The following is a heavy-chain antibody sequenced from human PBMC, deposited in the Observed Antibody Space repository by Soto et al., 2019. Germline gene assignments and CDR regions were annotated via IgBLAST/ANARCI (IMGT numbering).Heavy chain of an antibody. J-gene: IGHJ6*02. D-gene: IGHD6-19*01. Sequence: QVQLVESGGGVVQPGRSLRLSCAASGFTFSSYGMHWVHQAPGKGLEWVAVISYDGSNKYYADSVKGRFTISRDNSKNTLYLQMNSLRAEDTAVYYCAKSLSGGSGAGNYYYYGMDVWGQGTTVTVSS. CDR3: AKSLSGGSGAGNYYYYGMDV. CDR2: ISYDGSNK. CDR1: GFTFSSYG. V-gene: IGHV3-30*18.